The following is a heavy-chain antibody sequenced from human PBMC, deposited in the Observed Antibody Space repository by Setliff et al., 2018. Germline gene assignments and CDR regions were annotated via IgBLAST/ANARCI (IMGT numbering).Heavy chain of an antibody. J-gene: IGHJ1*01. D-gene: IGHD2-2*01. CDR3: SRLVRYCSRTTCQTASGAEL. V-gene: IGHV1-18*01. CDR1: GYTFSHSG. CDR2: ISVYTGNT. Sequence: ASVKVSCKASGYTFSHSGITWVRQAPGQGLEWMGWISVYTGNTNYAPKLQGRVTMTTDASTSTAYMELRGLTSDDTAVYYCSRLVRYCSRTTCQTASGAELWGQGTLVTVS.